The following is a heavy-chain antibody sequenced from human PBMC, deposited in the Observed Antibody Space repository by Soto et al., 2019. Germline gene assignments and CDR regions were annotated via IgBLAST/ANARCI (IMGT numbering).Heavy chain of an antibody. Sequence: PGGSLRLSCAASGFTFDDYTMHWVRQAPGKGLEWVAVIWYDGSNKYYADSVKGRFTISRDNSKNTLYLQMSSLTDEDTAVYYCARAREPEYSSAIFFDIWGQGALVTVSS. CDR3: ARAREPEYSSAIFFDI. J-gene: IGHJ4*02. CDR1: GFTFDDYT. D-gene: IGHD5-18*01. CDR2: IWYDGSNK. V-gene: IGHV3-33*08.